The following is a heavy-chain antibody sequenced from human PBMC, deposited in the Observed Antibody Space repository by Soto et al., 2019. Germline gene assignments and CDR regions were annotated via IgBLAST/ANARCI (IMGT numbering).Heavy chain of an antibody. CDR1: GGSFSGYS. CDR2: INHSGST. J-gene: IGHJ3*02. CDR3: ARGHITNAFDI. D-gene: IGHD3-10*01. Sequence: PSETLSLTCAVYGGSFSGYSWSWIRQPPGKELGWLGEINHSGSTNYHPSLKSRVTISIDTSKNQFSLKLSSVTAADTAVYYCARGHITNAFDIWGQGTMVTVSS. V-gene: IGHV4-34*01.